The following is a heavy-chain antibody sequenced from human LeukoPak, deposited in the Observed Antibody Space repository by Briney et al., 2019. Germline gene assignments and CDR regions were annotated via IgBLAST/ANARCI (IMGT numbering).Heavy chain of an antibody. J-gene: IGHJ5*02. V-gene: IGHV3-23*01. CDR3: AKLSRLAAAGTLWFDP. CDR2: ISGSGGST. CDR1: GFTFSNYA. D-gene: IGHD6-13*01. Sequence: GGSLRLPCAASGFTFSNYAMGWVRQAPGKGLEWVSAISGSGGSTYYADSVKGRFTISRDNSKNTLYLQMNSLRAEDTAVYYCAKLSRLAAAGTLWFDPWGQGTLVTVSS.